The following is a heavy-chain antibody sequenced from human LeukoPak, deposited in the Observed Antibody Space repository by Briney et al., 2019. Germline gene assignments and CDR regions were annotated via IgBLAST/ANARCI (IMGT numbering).Heavy chain of an antibody. J-gene: IGHJ6*03. D-gene: IGHD3-22*01. CDR1: GFTFSSYS. CDR2: ISSSSSYI. CDR3: ARDGTYYYDSSGYYYYYYYMDV. Sequence: PGGSLRLSCAASGFTFSSYSMNWVRQAPGKGLEWVSSISSSSSYIYYADSVKGRFTISRDNAKNSLYLQMNSLRAEDTAVYYCARDGTYYYDSSGYYYYYYYMDVWGKGTTVTISS. V-gene: IGHV3-21*01.